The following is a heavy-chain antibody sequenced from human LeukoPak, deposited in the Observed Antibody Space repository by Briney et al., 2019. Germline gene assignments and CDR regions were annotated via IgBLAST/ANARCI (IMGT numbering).Heavy chain of an antibody. CDR3: ARWSYYGSGRDYYYGMDV. J-gene: IGHJ6*02. CDR2: VSAYSGNT. Sequence: ASVKVSCKASGYTFNYYGITWVRQAPGQGLEWMGWVSAYSGNTNYAQKFQGRVTMTADTFTTTAYMELRSLRYDDAAVYYCARWSYYGSGRDYYYGMDVWGQGTTVTVSS. CDR1: GYTFNYYG. D-gene: IGHD3-10*01. V-gene: IGHV1-18*01.